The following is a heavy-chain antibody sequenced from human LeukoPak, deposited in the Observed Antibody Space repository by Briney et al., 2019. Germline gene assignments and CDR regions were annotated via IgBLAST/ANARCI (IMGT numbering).Heavy chain of an antibody. J-gene: IGHJ5*01. V-gene: IGHV4-31*03. CDR1: GGSISSGGYY. D-gene: IGHD2-2*01. CDR2: IYYSGST. Sequence: SETLSLTCTVSGGSISSGGYYWSWIRQHPGKGLEWIGYIYYSGSTYYNPSLKSRVTISVDTSKNQFSLKLSSVTAADTAVYYCARVSGIVVVPAATYWFDPWGQGTTVTVSS. CDR3: ARVSGIVVVPAATYWFDP.